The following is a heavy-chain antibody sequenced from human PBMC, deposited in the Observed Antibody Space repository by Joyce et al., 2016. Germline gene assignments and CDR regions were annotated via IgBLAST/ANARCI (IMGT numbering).Heavy chain of an antibody. CDR3: AGWSEGGYYYRYFDY. J-gene: IGHJ4*02. V-gene: IGHV1-69*01. CDR2: IIPVFGTA. CDR1: GGTFSSYD. Sequence: QVQLVQSGAEVKKPGSSVKVSCKASGGTFSSYDNSWVRQAPGQGLEWMGGIIPVFGTANYAQKFQGRVTITADESTSTAYRELSSLRSEDTAVYYCAGWSEGGYYYRYFDYWGQGTLVTVSS. D-gene: IGHD3-22*01.